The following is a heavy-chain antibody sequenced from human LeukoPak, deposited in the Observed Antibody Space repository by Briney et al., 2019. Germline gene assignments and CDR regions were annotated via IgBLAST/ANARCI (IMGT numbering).Heavy chain of an antibody. D-gene: IGHD6-13*01. CDR3: ARHNISSSYDY. J-gene: IGHJ4*02. Sequence: GGSLTLSCAASGFTFSSYGMHWVRQAPGKGLEWVAVISYDGSNKYYADSVKGRFTIPRDNSKNTLYLQMNSLRAEDTTVYYCARHNISSSYDYWGQGTLVTVSS. V-gene: IGHV3-30*03. CDR1: GFTFSSYG. CDR2: ISYDGSNK.